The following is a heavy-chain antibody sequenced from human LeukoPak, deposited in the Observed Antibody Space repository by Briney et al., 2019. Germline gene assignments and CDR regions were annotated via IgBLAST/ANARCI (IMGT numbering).Heavy chain of an antibody. CDR3: ARHEVVRGDLDI. V-gene: IGHV4-59*01. J-gene: IGHJ3*02. Sequence: PSETLSLTCTVSGGSISSYYRSWIRQPPGKGLEWIGYIYYSGSTNYNPSLKSRVTISVDTSKNQFSLKLSSVTAADTAVYYCARHEVVRGDLDIWGQGTMVTVSS. CDR2: IYYSGST. CDR1: GGSISSYY. D-gene: IGHD2-2*01.